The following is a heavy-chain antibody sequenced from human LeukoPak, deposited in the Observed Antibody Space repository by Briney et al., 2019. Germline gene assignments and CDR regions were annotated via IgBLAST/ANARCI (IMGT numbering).Heavy chain of an antibody. V-gene: IGHV3-11*06. CDR2: ISSSDTYT. Sequence: PGGSLRLSCAASGFTFSDYYMSWIRQAPGKGLEWVSYISSSDTYTNYADSVKGRFTISRDNAKNSLYLQMSSLRAEDTAVYYCARALGGRDAFDIWGQGTMVTVSS. J-gene: IGHJ3*02. CDR1: GFTFSDYY. D-gene: IGHD1-26*01. CDR3: ARALGGRDAFDI.